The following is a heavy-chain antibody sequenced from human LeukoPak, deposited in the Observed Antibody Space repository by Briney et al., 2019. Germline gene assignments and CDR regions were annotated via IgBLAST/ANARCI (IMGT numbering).Heavy chain of an antibody. CDR3: ARDLDGGDYTVDY. CDR2: ISFDGSNK. Sequence: PGRSLRLSCAASGFIFSNCGMHWVRQAPGKGLEWVAVISFDGSNKYYADSVKGRFTISRDNAKNSLYLQMNSLRAEDTAVYYCARDLDGGDYTVDYWGQGTLVTVSS. D-gene: IGHD4-11*01. J-gene: IGHJ4*02. V-gene: IGHV3-30*03. CDR1: GFIFSNCG.